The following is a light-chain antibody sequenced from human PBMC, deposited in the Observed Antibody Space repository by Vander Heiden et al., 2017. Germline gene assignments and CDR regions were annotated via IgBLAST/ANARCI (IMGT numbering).Light chain of an antibody. CDR1: LDITNY. Sequence: DIQITQPPSSLSASVGDKITITCQASLDITNYLNWYQQKPGKAPKLLIYDASNLETGVPSRFSGSGSGTHFTFTLGCLQPEDFATYYCQQYDYLPHTFGQGTQLEIK. CDR3: QQYDYLPHT. CDR2: DAS. V-gene: IGKV1-33*01. J-gene: IGKJ5*01.